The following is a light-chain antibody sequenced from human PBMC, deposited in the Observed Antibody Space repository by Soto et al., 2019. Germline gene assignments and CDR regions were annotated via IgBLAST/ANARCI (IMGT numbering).Light chain of an antibody. CDR1: SSDVGGYNY. J-gene: IGLJ1*01. CDR3: SSYTSSSTLFYV. V-gene: IGLV2-14*01. Sequence: QSALTQPASVSGSPGQSITISCTGTSSDVGGYNYVSWYQQHPGKAPKLMIYDVSNRPSGVSNRFSGSKSGHTASLTISGLQAEDEADYYCSSYTSSSTLFYVFGTGTKVTVL. CDR2: DVS.